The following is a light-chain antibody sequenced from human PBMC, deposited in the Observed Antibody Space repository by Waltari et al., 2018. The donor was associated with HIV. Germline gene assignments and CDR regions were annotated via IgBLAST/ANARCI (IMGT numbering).Light chain of an antibody. CDR1: TSNIANND. J-gene: IGLJ3*02. Sequence: HSVLTQPPPASGTPGQTVIISCSGNTSNIANNDVTWYQHFPGSAPKLLIYMNNYRPSGVPDRFAGSRSGTSASLTISGLQIEDEAQYYCATWDDSLNGVFGAGTRLTVL. V-gene: IGLV1-44*01. CDR3: ATWDDSLNGV. CDR2: MNN.